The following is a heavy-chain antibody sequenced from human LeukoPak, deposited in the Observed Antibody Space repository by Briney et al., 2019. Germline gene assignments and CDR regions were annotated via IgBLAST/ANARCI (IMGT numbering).Heavy chain of an antibody. J-gene: IGHJ5*02. CDR3: AKDGSGGGWKWFDP. CDR1: GFTFSSYG. D-gene: IGHD2-15*01. V-gene: IGHV3-33*06. CDR2: IWYDGSNK. Sequence: PGRSLRLSCAASGFTFSSYGFHWVRQAPGKGLEGGAVIWYDGSNKYYADSVKGRFTISRDSSKNTLYLQMNSLRAEDTAVYYCAKDGSGGGWKWFDPWGQGTLVTVSS.